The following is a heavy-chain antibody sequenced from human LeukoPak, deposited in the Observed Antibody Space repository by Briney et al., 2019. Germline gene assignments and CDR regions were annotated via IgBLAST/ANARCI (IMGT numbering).Heavy chain of an antibody. Sequence: GGSLRLSCAASGFTVSSNYMTWVRQPPGKGLEWVSLIYSGDRTFYADSVKGRFTISRDNSKNMVYPQMSSLRAEDTAVYYCTRDSADINCGADCYSYWGHGTLLTVSS. V-gene: IGHV3-53*01. CDR1: GFTVSSNY. CDR2: IYSGDRT. CDR3: TRDSADINCGADCYSY. D-gene: IGHD2-21*02. J-gene: IGHJ4*01.